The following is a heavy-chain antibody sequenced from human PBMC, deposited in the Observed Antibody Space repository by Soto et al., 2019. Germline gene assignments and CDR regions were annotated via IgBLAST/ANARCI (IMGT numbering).Heavy chain of an antibody. Sequence: EVQLVESGGGLVQPGGSLRLSCAASQFSFSNYDMHWVRQVTGKGLEWVSAIGTAGDTYYPGSVKGRFTISRENAKNSLYLQMNSLRGGDTAVYYCARALKAGYYDHWGRGPLVTVSS. D-gene: IGHD3-10*01. CDR1: QFSFSNYD. V-gene: IGHV3-13*01. CDR2: IGTAGDT. J-gene: IGHJ4*02. CDR3: ARALKAGYYDH.